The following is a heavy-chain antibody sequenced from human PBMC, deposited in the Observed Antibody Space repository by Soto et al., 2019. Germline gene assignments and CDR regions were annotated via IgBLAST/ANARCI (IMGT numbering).Heavy chain of an antibody. CDR3: ARDGSPDNYYDSSGYYYAWFDP. D-gene: IGHD3-22*01. Sequence: SETLSLTCTVSGGSISSYYWSWTRQPAGKGLEWIGRIYNSGSTKYNPSLKSRVSMSVDTSKNQFSLKLSSVTAADTAVYYCARDGSPDNYYDSSGYYYAWFDPWGQGTLVTVSS. CDR2: IYNSGST. V-gene: IGHV4-4*07. CDR1: GGSISSYY. J-gene: IGHJ5*02.